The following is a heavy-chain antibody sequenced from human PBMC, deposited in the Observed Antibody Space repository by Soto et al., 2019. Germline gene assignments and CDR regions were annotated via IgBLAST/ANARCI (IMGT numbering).Heavy chain of an antibody. CDR2: ISSNGGTT. J-gene: IGHJ5*02. CDR1: GFTFSSYD. D-gene: IGHD2-8*01. V-gene: IGHV3-64*01. Sequence: EVRLAESGGGMVQPGGSLRLSCVASGFTFSSYDRHWVLQAPGKGLEYVSSISSNGGTTYYGNSVKGRFTISRDNSKNTLYLQLGRLRAEDMAVYYCVRRVSGYYDHWGQGTLVTVSS. CDR3: VRRVSGYYDH.